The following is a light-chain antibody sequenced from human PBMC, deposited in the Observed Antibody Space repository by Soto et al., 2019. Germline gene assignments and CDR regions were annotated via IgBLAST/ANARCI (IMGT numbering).Light chain of an antibody. V-gene: IGKV3-20*01. Sequence: EIVMTQSPATLSVSPGERATLSCRASQSVSSNLAWYQQKPGQAPRLLVYGASNRATGIPDRFSGGGSGTDFTLTISRLEPEDFAVYHCHQCDTPPRTFGQGTKVDIK. J-gene: IGKJ1*01. CDR2: GAS. CDR3: HQCDTPPRT. CDR1: QSVSSN.